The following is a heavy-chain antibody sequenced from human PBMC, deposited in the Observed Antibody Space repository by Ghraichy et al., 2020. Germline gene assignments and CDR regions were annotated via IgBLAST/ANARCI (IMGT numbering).Heavy chain of an antibody. D-gene: IGHD2-2*01. V-gene: IGHV3-13*01. J-gene: IGHJ4*02. CDR3: ARGLAVAPHYFYY. CDR2: IGTGGDT. Sequence: GSLRLSCVASGFTFGSYDVHWVRQVAGKGLEWVSGIGTGGDTFYVDSVKGRFSISRENAKNSVYLQMNSLRVGDTAVYYCARGLAVAPHYFYYWGQGTLVTVSS. CDR1: GFTFGSYD.